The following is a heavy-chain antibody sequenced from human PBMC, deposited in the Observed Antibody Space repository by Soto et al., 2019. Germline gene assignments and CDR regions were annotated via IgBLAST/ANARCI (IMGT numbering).Heavy chain of an antibody. CDR1: GFSFNNYA. CDR3: AKGHYYDNVGNWVANQAFDS. Sequence: VGSLRLSCAVSGFSFNNYAMNWVRLAPGKGLEWVSSISGGGTGTYSADAVRGRFTISSDKSRNTVYLQMSSLRAEDTAVYYCAKGHYYDNVGNWVANQAFDSWGQGSLVTVSS. CDR2: ISGGGTGT. J-gene: IGHJ4*02. V-gene: IGHV3-23*01. D-gene: IGHD3-22*01.